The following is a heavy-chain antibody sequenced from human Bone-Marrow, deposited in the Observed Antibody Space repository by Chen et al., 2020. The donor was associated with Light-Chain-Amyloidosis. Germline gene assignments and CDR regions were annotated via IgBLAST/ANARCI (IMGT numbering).Heavy chain of an antibody. D-gene: IGHD1-20*01. CDR2: IIPILVIA. Sequence: QVQLVQSGAEVKKPGSSVKVSCQASGGTFSSYAISWVRQAPGQGLEWMGRIIPILVIANYAQKFQGRVTITADKSTSTAYMELSSLRSEDTAVYYCARVTGNPDYWGQGTLVTVSS. J-gene: IGHJ4*02. CDR3: ARVTGNPDY. CDR1: GGTFSSYA. V-gene: IGHV1-69*04.